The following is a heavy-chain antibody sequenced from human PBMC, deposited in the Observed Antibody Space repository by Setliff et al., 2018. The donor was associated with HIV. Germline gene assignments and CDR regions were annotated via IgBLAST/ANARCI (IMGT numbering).Heavy chain of an antibody. CDR2: INHDGSII. CDR3: AKHWRIESDNSDACDI. CDR1: KFPLSDLWMYW. Sequence: TGGSLRLSCADAKFPLSDLWMYWMHWIRQVPGKGLMWVAAINHDGSIIKYADSVKGRFTISRDDAKNTVYLQMNSLRGDDTAVYYCAKHWRIESDNSDACDIWGQGTLVTVSS. V-gene: IGHV3-74*03. J-gene: IGHJ3*02. D-gene: IGHD1-20*01.